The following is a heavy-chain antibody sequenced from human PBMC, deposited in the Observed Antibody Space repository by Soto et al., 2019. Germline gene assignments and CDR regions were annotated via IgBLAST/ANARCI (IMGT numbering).Heavy chain of an antibody. Sequence: QVQLVQSGAEVKKPGASVKVSCKASGYTFTGYYMHWVRQAPGQGLEWMGWINPNSGGTNYAQKFQGRVTMTRDTFISTAYMELSRLRSDDTAVYYCARVRGYSYGRRGYGMDVWGQGTTVTVSS. CDR1: GYTFTGYY. D-gene: IGHD5-18*01. CDR2: INPNSGGT. V-gene: IGHV1-2*02. CDR3: ARVRGYSYGRRGYGMDV. J-gene: IGHJ6*02.